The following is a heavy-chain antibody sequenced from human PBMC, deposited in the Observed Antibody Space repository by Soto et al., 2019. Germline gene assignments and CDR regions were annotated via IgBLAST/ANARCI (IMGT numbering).Heavy chain of an antibody. CDR1: GYSMSSGYV. CDR2: IYYGGST. Sequence: SETLSLTCGVSGYSMSSGYVCGWSRQPGGKGRGWMGSIYYGGSTYYNPSLLTRITISIDTCKNQFSLKLSSVTAADTALSYCAREYYAFCSGEYHNGMDVWGPGTTVTVSS. CDR3: AREYYAFCSGEYHNGMDV. V-gene: IGHV4-38-2*02. D-gene: IGHD3-3*01. J-gene: IGHJ6*02.